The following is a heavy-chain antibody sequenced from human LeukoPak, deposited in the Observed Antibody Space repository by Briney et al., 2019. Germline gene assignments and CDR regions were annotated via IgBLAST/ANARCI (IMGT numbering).Heavy chain of an antibody. CDR2: ISSRTTSHT. J-gene: IGHJ4*02. V-gene: IGHV3-11*06. D-gene: IGHD4-17*01. CDR3: ARVKGDYCVDY. CDR1: GFTFSEYY. Sequence: GGSLRLSCAASGFTFSEYYMSWIRQAPGKGLEWVSYISSRTTSHTKYADSVKGRFTISRDNAKNSLYLQMNSLRAEDTAVYYCARVKGDYCVDYWGQGTVATVSS.